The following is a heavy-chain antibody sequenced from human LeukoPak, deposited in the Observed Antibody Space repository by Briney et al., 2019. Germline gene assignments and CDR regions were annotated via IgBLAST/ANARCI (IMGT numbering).Heavy chain of an antibody. V-gene: IGHV3-30*18. CDR1: GFTFRSYG. CDR3: AKSAVTSSLILEDS. J-gene: IGHJ4*02. CDR2: ISYDGSNK. D-gene: IGHD3-3*01. Sequence: GSLRLSCAASGFTFRSYGMHWARQAPGKGLEWVAVISYDGSNKFYADSVKGRFTISRDNSKNTVYLQMNSLRDEDTAVYCCAKSAVTSSLILEDSWGQGTLVTVSS.